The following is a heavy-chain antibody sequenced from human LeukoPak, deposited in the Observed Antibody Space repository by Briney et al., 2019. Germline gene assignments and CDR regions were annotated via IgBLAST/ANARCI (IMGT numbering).Heavy chain of an antibody. CDR3: AKGPLRWFGELFPEYYFDY. J-gene: IGHJ4*02. CDR1: GFTFSNYD. CDR2: ISRSDYTT. Sequence: GGSLRLSCAASGFTFSNYDMSWVRQAPGKGLEWVSAISRSDYTTYYADSVKGRFTISRDNSKNTLYLQMNSLRAEDTAVHYCAKGPLRWFGELFPEYYFDYWGQGTLVTVSS. D-gene: IGHD3-10*01. V-gene: IGHV3-23*01.